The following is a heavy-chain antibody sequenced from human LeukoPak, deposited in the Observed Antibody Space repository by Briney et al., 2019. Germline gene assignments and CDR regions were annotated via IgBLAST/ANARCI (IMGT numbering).Heavy chain of an antibody. V-gene: IGHV3-7*01. Sequence: PGGSLRLSCAASGFTFSSYAMHWVRQAPGKGLEWVADINPDGSQKYSVDSVKGRFTISRDNAKNSLFLQMNSLRAEDTAVYYCVRQMIRFWFDPWGQGTQVTVSS. D-gene: IGHD3-16*01. J-gene: IGHJ5*02. CDR1: GFTFSSYA. CDR3: VRQMIRFWFDP. CDR2: INPDGSQK.